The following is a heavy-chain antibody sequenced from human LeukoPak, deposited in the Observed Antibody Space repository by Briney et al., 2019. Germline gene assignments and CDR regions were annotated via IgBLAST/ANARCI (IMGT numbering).Heavy chain of an antibody. Sequence: SETLSLTCTVSGASISSYYWSWIRQPPGKGLEWIGYIDYSGSTNYTPSLKSRVTISVDTSKNQFSLKLSSVTAADTALYYCARGAWVSGDSKYRYYGIDVWGQGTTVTVSS. V-gene: IGHV4-59*01. D-gene: IGHD4-17*01. CDR3: ARGAWVSGDSKYRYYGIDV. CDR1: GASISSYY. J-gene: IGHJ6*02. CDR2: IDYSGST.